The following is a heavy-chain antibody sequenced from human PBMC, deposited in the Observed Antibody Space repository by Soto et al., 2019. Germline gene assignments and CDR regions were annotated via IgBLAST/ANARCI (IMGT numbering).Heavy chain of an antibody. Sequence: PSETLSLTCSVSGGSTTPYYWSWIRQAPGKGLEWIGYIYFAGTTTYNPSLKSRVTISVDTSENQFSLKLTSVTAADTAVYYCARLGGYYQALDIWGLGTLVTV. CDR3: ARLGGYYQALDI. D-gene: IGHD3-22*01. CDR1: GGSTTPYY. V-gene: IGHV4-59*08. J-gene: IGHJ4*02. CDR2: IYFAGTT.